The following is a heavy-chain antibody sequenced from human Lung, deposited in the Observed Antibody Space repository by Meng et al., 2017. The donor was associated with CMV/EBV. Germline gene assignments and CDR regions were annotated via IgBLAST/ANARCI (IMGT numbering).Heavy chain of an antibody. CDR2: INQGGNEK. CDR1: GFMFSNNW. V-gene: IGHV3-7*01. J-gene: IGHJ4*02. D-gene: IGHD2-2*01. CDR3: ATTSNGFFYS. Sequence: SLKISCEASGFMFSNNWMSWVRQAPGKGLEWVANINQGGNEKYHVDSVRGRFTISRDNGNKSLSLQMNSLRVEDTALYYCATTSNGFFYSWGQGALVAVSS.